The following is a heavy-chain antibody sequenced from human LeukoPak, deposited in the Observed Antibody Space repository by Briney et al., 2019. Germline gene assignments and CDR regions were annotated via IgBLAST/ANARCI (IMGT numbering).Heavy chain of an antibody. J-gene: IGHJ4*02. CDR1: GYRFTSYW. D-gene: IGHD3-22*01. CDR3: ARLSGYYTGFDY. V-gene: IGHV5-51*01. Sequence: GESLKTSCKGSGYRFTSYWIGWVRQMPGKGLEWMGIIYPGDSDTIYSRSFQGQVTISADKSISTAYLQGSSLKASDTAMYYCARLSGYYTGFDYWGQGTLVTVSS. CDR2: IYPGDSDT.